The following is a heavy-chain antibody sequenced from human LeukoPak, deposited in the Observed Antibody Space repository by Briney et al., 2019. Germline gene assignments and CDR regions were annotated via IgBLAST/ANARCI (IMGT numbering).Heavy chain of an antibody. Sequence: ASVKVSCKASGYTFTSYAMNWVRQAPGQGLEWMGWINTNTGNPTYAQGFTGRFVFSLDTSVSTAYLQISSLKAEDTAVYYCAREGIAAREIPLDYWGQGTLVTVSS. CDR2: INTNTGNP. J-gene: IGHJ4*02. CDR3: AREGIAAREIPLDY. D-gene: IGHD6-6*01. CDR1: GYTFTSYA. V-gene: IGHV7-4-1*02.